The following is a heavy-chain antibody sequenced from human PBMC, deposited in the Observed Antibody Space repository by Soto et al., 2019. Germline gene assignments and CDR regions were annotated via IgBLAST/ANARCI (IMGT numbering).Heavy chain of an antibody. V-gene: IGHV4-31*03. CDR1: GDSISTTTYY. J-gene: IGHJ4*02. Sequence: SETLSLTCTVSGDSISTTTYYWSWIRQHPGNGLEWIGYIYYSGSTYYNPSLKSRVTISVDTSKNQFSLKLSSVTAADTAVYYCARESRGGNSDFDYWGQGTLVTVSS. CDR3: ARESRGGNSDFDY. D-gene: IGHD2-21*02. CDR2: IYYSGST.